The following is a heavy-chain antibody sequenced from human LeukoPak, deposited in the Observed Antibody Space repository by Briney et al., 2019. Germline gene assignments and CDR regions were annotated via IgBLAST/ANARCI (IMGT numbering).Heavy chain of an antibody. CDR1: GFPFRGYW. D-gene: IGHD3-10*01. J-gene: IGHJ4*02. CDR3: AREGRSGIFDK. Sequence: PGGSLSLSCGPSGFPFRGYWMHGVPQAPGRGLAWVSVIRSDGCITTYADSVKGRFTISRHTAKNTLYLQMNSLRAGDAAVYHSAREGRSGIFDKWGQGTLVSVSS. CDR2: IRSDGCIT. V-gene: IGHV3-74*01.